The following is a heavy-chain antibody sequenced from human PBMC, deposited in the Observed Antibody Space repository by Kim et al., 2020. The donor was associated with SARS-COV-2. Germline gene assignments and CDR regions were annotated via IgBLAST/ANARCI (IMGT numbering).Heavy chain of an antibody. J-gene: IGHJ4*02. CDR2: LSPTGSQD. Sequence: GGSLRLSCVGSGFTFSSYWMTWVRQAPGEGLEWVASLSPTGSQDLYADSLRDRFTISRDNAENSVYLQMNTLKVEDTAVYYCARDANSGRNDFDSWGQGILVTVSS. CDR1: GFTFSSYW. V-gene: IGHV3-7*03. D-gene: IGHD1-26*01. CDR3: ARDANSGRNDFDS.